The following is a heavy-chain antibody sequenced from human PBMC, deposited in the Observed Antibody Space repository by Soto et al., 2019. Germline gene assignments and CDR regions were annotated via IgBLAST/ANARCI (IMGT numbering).Heavy chain of an antibody. CDR3: ARGTTVTTLDY. CDR2: IYYSGST. Sequence: PAETLSLTCTVSGGSISSGDYYWMWIRQPPGKGLEWIGYIYYSGSTYYNPSLKSRVTISVDTSKNQFSLKLSSVTAADTAVYYCARGTTVTTLDYWGQGTLVTVSS. J-gene: IGHJ4*02. V-gene: IGHV4-30-4*01. CDR1: GGSISSGDYY. D-gene: IGHD4-17*01.